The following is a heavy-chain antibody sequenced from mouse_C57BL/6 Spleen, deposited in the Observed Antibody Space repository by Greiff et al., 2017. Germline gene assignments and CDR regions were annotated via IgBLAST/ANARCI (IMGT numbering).Heavy chain of an antibody. CDR1: GYTFTSYG. CDR2: IYPRSGNT. D-gene: IGHD1-1*01. Sequence: VQLVESGAELARPGASVKLSCKASGYTFTSYGISWVKQRTGQGLEWIGEIYPRSGNTYYNEKFKGKATLTADKSSSTAYMELRSLTSEDSAVYFCTTVVATSFDYWGQGTTLTVSS. J-gene: IGHJ2*01. CDR3: TTVVATSFDY. V-gene: IGHV1-81*01.